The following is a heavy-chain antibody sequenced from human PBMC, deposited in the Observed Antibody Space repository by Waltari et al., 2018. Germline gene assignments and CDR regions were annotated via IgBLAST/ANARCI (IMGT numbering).Heavy chain of an antibody. CDR2: SIPLFHTA. V-gene: IGHV1-69*12. D-gene: IGHD2-21*02. CDR1: GGTFSTIA. J-gene: IGHJ4*02. CDR3: ARGPWGGDWPLDS. Sequence: QVQLVQSGAEVKKPGSSMNVSCKSSGGTFSTIAFSWVRQAPGEGLEWMGGSIPLFHTANYAQKFQGRVTITADEPTSTAYMELRSLTSEDTAVYYCARGPWGGDWPLDSWGQGTLVTVSS.